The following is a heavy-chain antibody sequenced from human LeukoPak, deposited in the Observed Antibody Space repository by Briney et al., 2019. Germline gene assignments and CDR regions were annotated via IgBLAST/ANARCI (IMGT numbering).Heavy chain of an antibody. J-gene: IGHJ4*02. Sequence: ASVKVSCKAYGYTFSSLGFSWVRQAPGQGLEWMGWISAYNGNRNYAQKLQGRVTMTTDTSTTTAYLELRSLRSDDTAVYYCARERATIRAAYFDYWGQGTLVTVSS. D-gene: IGHD1-26*01. CDR3: ARERATIRAAYFDY. CDR1: GYTFSSLG. V-gene: IGHV1-18*01. CDR2: ISAYNGNR.